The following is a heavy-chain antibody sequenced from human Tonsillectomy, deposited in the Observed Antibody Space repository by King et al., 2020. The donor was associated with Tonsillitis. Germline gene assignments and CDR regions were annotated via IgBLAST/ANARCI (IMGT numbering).Heavy chain of an antibody. D-gene: IGHD5-18*01. Sequence: DVQLVESGGGLVQPGRSLRLSCAASGFIFDDYAMHWVRQAPGKGLEWVSGISWNSGSIGYADSVKGRFTISRDNAKNSLYLQMNSLRAEDTALYYCAKARGYSYGTTNFDYWGQGTLVTVSS. CDR3: AKARGYSYGTTNFDY. V-gene: IGHV3-9*01. CDR2: ISWNSGSI. CDR1: GFIFDDYA. J-gene: IGHJ4*02.